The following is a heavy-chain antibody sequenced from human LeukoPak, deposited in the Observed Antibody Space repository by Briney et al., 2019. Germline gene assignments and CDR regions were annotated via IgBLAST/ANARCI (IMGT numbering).Heavy chain of an antibody. J-gene: IGHJ1*01. CDR1: GDSISSSLYY. D-gene: IGHD3-22*01. V-gene: IGHV4-39*07. Sequence: SETLSLTCTVSGDSISSSLYYWGWIRQPPGKGLEWIGNIYYSGTTYYNPSLKSRVTISVDTSKNQFSLKLSSVTAADTAVYYCASYDYYDSSGLYFQHWGQGTLVTVSS. CDR2: IYYSGTT. CDR3: ASYDYYDSSGLYFQH.